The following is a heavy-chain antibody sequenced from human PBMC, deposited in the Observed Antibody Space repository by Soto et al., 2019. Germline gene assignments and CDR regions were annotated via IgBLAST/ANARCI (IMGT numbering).Heavy chain of an antibody. CDR1: GFSFSSYW. CDR3: ARVPYSYGLLFYLDF. J-gene: IGHJ4*02. V-gene: IGHV3-7*03. Sequence: GGSLRLSCAASGFSFSSYWMSWVRQAPGKGLEWVASIKPDGSENHSVDSVKGRFTISRDNAKNSLYLQMNSLRADDTALYYCARVPYSYGLLFYLDFWGQGTPVTVSS. CDR2: IKPDGSEN. D-gene: IGHD5-18*01.